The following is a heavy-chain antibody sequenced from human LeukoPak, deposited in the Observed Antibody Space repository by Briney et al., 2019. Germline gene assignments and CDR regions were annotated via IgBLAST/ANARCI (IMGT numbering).Heavy chain of an antibody. Sequence: PGGSLRLSCAASGFTFRTSWMDWVRQAPGKGLEWVANIKEDGSVKNYVDSVKGRFTISRDNTKNSLYLHMTSLRAEDTAVYYCAENFGRQQFDSWGQGTLVTVSS. CDR2: IKEDGSVK. D-gene: IGHD3/OR15-3a*01. J-gene: IGHJ4*02. CDR3: AENFGRQQFDS. V-gene: IGHV3-7*01. CDR1: GFTFRTSW.